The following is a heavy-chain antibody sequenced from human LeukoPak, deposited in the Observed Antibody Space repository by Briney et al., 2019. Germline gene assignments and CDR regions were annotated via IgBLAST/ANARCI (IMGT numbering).Heavy chain of an antibody. CDR1: GGSISSGGYS. Sequence: SETLSLTCTVSGGSISSGGYSWTWIRQHPGKGLEWIGYMYYSGSTHYNPSLKSRVTISADTSKNQFSLKLSSVTAADTDVYYCERDAMQYGMDVWGQGTTVTVS. CDR2: MYYSGST. V-gene: IGHV4-31*03. J-gene: IGHJ6*02. CDR3: ERDAMQYGMDV.